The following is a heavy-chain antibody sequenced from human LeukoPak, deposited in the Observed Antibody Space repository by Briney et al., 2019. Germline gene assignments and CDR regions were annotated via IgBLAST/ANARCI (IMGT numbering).Heavy chain of an antibody. D-gene: IGHD1-26*01. CDR2: TNEDGSIT. CDR3: IRDLGGRSGH. CDR1: GFTFSGFW. J-gene: IGHJ4*02. V-gene: IGHV3-74*01. Sequence: GGSLRLSCAASGFTFSGFWMHWVRQAPGKGLVWVSRTNEDGSITNYADSVKGRFTISRDNAKNTLYLQMNSLTAEDTAVYDCIRDLGGRSGHWGQGTLVTVSS.